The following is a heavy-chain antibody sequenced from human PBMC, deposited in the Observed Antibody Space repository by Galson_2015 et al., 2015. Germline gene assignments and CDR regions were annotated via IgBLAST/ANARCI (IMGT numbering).Heavy chain of an antibody. V-gene: IGHV3-15*01. CDR2: IKSDSDGGTK. Sequence: SLRLSCAASGFIFNNAWMTWVRQAPGKGLEWVGRIKSDSDGGTKDYAAPVKGRFTISKDDSQTTLYLQMNSLKTEDTGVYYCATDGGYCSSTSCYGNYYYGMDVWGQGTTVTVSS. CDR1: GFIFNNAW. CDR3: ATDGGYCSSTSCYGNYYYGMDV. D-gene: IGHD2-2*01. J-gene: IGHJ6*02.